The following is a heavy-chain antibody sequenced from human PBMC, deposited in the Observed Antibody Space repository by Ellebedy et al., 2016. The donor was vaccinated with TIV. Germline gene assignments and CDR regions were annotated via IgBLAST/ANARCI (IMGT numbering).Heavy chain of an antibody. CDR2: ISSGSTCI. CDR3: TKDRSYNTPYYFDY. CDR1: GLTFSTYA. Sequence: GESLKISCVASGLTFSTYAMNWVRQAPGKGLEWVSSISSGSTCIYYRDSVKGRFTISRDDSKNTLYLQMNSLRPENTAVYYCTKDRSYNTPYYFDYWGQGTLVTVSS. D-gene: IGHD1-1*01. V-gene: IGHV3-21*01. J-gene: IGHJ4*02.